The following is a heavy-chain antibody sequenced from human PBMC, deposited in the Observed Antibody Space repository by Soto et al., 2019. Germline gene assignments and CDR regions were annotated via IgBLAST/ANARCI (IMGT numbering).Heavy chain of an antibody. CDR1: GFIFSGYW. CDR2: MNSDGSST. CDR3: ARLLGGSGSFIDY. J-gene: IGHJ4*02. V-gene: IGHV3-74*03. Sequence: EVQLVESGGGLVQPGGSLRLSCAASGFIFSGYWMHWVRRAPGKGLVWVSRMNSDGSSTTYADSVKGRFTISRDNAKNTMYLQMNSLRAEDTAVYYCARLLGGSGSFIDYWGQGTLVTVSS. D-gene: IGHD3-10*01.